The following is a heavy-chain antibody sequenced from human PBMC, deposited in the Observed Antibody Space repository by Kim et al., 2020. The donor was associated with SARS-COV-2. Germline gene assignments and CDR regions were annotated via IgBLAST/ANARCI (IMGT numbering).Heavy chain of an antibody. CDR3: ARGEYSSSSVFLYAFDI. CDR1: GYTFTSYG. Sequence: ASVKVSCKASGYTFTSYGISWVRQAPGQGLEWMGWISAYNGNTNYAQKLQGRVTMTTDTSTSTAYMELRSLRSDDTAVYYCARGEYSSSSVFLYAFDIWGQGTMVTVSS. V-gene: IGHV1-18*01. D-gene: IGHD6-6*01. CDR2: ISAYNGNT. J-gene: IGHJ3*02.